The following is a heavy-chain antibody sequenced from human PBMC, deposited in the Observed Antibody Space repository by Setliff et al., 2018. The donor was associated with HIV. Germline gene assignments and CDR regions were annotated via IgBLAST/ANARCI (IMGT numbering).Heavy chain of an antibody. V-gene: IGHV4-39*07. CDR1: GGSISSSTYY. CDR2: IYYSGST. D-gene: IGHD3-10*01. CDR3: ARDTSLVRGRDH. Sequence: PSETLSLTCTVSGGSISSSTYYWNWIRQPPGKGPEWIGNIYYSGSTSYNPSLKSRVTISVDRSKNQFSLKLRSVTAADTAVYYCARDTSLVRGRDHWGQGTLVTVSS. J-gene: IGHJ4*02.